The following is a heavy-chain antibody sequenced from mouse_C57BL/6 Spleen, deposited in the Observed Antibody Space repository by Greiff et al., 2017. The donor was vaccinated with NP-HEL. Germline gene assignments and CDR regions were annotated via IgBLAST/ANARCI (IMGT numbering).Heavy chain of an antibody. CDR3: ARRGYYGNYHYAMDY. J-gene: IGHJ4*01. CDR2: INPYNGGT. Sequence: EVQLQQSGPVLVKPGASVKMSCKASGYTFTDYYMNWVKQSHGKSLEWIGVINPYNGGTSYNQKFKGKATLTVDKSSSTAYMELNSLTSEDSAVYYCARRGYYGNYHYAMDYWGQGTSVTVSS. CDR1: GYTFTDYY. V-gene: IGHV1-19*01. D-gene: IGHD2-1*01.